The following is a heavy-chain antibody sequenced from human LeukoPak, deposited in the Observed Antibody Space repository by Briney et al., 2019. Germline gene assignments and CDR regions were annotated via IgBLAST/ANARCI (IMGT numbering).Heavy chain of an antibody. CDR2: ISYDGSNK. CDR3: ARGVAAAGTWSFDY. V-gene: IGHV3-30*03. D-gene: IGHD6-13*01. Sequence: GGSLRLSCAASGIKFSYSAMHWVRQAPGKGLQWVAPISYDGSNKDYVDSVKGRFTISRDNSKNTLYLQMNSLRPEDTAIYYCARGVAAAGTWSFDYWGQGSLVTVSS. J-gene: IGHJ4*02. CDR1: GIKFSYSA.